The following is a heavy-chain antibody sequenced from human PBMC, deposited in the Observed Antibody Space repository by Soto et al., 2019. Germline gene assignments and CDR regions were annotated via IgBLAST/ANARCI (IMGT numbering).Heavy chain of an antibody. Sequence: ASVKVSCKASGYTFTSYYMHWVRQAPGQGLEWMGIINPSGGSTSYAQKFQGRVTMTRDTSTSTVYMELSSLRSEDTAVYYCARGITIFGVAVGADAFDIWGQGTMVTVSS. D-gene: IGHD3-3*01. CDR2: INPSGGST. CDR3: ARGITIFGVAVGADAFDI. J-gene: IGHJ3*02. CDR1: GYTFTSYY. V-gene: IGHV1-46*01.